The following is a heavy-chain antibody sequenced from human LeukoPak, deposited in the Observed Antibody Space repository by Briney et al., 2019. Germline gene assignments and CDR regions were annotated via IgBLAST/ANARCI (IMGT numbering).Heavy chain of an antibody. Sequence: GGSLRLSCAASGFTFSSYSMNWVRQAPGKGLEWVSSISSSSSYIYYADLVKGRFTISRDNAKNSLYLQMNSLRAEDTAVCYCARYDSSGYCPFDYWGQGTLVTVSS. V-gene: IGHV3-21*01. D-gene: IGHD3-22*01. CDR1: GFTFSSYS. J-gene: IGHJ4*02. CDR2: ISSSSSYI. CDR3: ARYDSSGYCPFDY.